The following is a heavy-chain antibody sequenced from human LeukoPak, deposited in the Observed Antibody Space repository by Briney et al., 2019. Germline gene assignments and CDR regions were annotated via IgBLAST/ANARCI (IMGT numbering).Heavy chain of an antibody. V-gene: IGHV2-70*11. D-gene: IGHD6-19*01. J-gene: IGHJ4*02. CDR1: GFSLSTSRMW. Sequence: ESGPTLVKPTQTLTLTCTFSGFSLSTSRMWGSWIRQPPGKALEWLARIDWDDGKYYSTSLKTRLTISKDTSKNQVVLTMTNMDPVDTAAYYCARSGSGWYPDNYFDYWGQGTLVTVSS. CDR3: ARSGSGWYPDNYFDY. CDR2: IDWDDGK.